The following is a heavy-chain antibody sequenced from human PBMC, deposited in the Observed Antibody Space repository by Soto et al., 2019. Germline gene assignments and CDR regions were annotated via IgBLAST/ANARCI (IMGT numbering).Heavy chain of an antibody. J-gene: IGHJ3*02. D-gene: IGHD4-4*01. CDR1: GVKCISYA. V-gene: IGHV3-23*01. CDR3: AKDQFTTVTCAFDI. CDR2: ISGSGGST. Sequence: PVGPLRLSWGASGVKCISYAMSWVRPDPGKGLEWVSAISGSGGSTYYADSVKGRFTISRDNSKNTLYLQMNSLRAEDTAVYYCAKDQFTTVTCAFDIWGQGTIVTVS.